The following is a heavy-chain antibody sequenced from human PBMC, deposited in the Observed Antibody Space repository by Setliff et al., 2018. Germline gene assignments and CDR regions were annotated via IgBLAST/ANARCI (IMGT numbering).Heavy chain of an antibody. J-gene: IGHJ4*02. Sequence: KPGGSLRLSCAASGFTFSNAWMSWVRQAPGKGLEWVGRIKSKTDGGTTDYAAPVKGRFTISRDDSKNTLYLQMNSLKTEDTAVYYCTTLPLYDYVWGSYRYKVPPDYWGQGTLVTVSS. CDR3: TTLPLYDYVWGSYRYKVPPDY. CDR1: GFTFSNAW. D-gene: IGHD3-16*02. CDR2: IKSKTDGGTT. V-gene: IGHV3-15*01.